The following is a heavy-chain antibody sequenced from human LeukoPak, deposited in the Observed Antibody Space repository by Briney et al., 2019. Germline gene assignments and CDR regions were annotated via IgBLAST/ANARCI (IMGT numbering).Heavy chain of an antibody. CDR2: ICHSGST. D-gene: IGHD2-2*01. Sequence: SETLSLTCAVSGGSISSSNWWSWVRQPPGKGLEWIGEICHSGSTNYNPSLKSRVTISVDKSKNQFSLRLSSVTAADTAVYYCARYCSSTSCYSSLNSFDPWGQGTLVTVSS. V-gene: IGHV4-4*02. J-gene: IGHJ5*02. CDR1: GGSISSSNW. CDR3: ARYCSSTSCYSSLNSFDP.